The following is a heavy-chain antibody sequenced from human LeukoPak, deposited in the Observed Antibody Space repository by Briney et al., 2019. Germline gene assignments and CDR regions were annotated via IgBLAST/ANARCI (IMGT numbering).Heavy chain of an antibody. CDR3: AREAYYDSSGYETDAFDI. Sequence: GGSLRLSCAASGFTFSDYYMSWIRQAPGKGLEWVSSISSSSSYIYYADSVKGRFTISRDNAKNSLYLQMNSLRAEDTAVYYCAREAYYDSSGYETDAFDIWGQGTMVTVSS. V-gene: IGHV3-11*06. D-gene: IGHD3-22*01. CDR1: GFTFSDYY. J-gene: IGHJ3*02. CDR2: ISSSSSYI.